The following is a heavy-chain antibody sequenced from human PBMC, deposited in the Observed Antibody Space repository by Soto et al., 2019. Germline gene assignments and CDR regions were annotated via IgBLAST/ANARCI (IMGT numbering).Heavy chain of an antibody. J-gene: IGHJ4*02. CDR3: ARVGCSGGSWPLDH. CDR2: AYSGGRT. Sequence: EVQVVESGGGLVQPGGSLRLSCAASGFTVYSNYMSWVRQAPGKGLEWVSVAYSGGRTYYADSVKGRFTISRDNSKDTLYLQMNSLRVEDTAVYYCARVGCSGGSWPLDHWGQGTLVTVSS. D-gene: IGHD2-15*01. CDR1: GFTVYSNY. V-gene: IGHV3-66*01.